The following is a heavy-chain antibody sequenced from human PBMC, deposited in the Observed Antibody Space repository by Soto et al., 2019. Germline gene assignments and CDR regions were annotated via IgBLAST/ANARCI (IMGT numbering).Heavy chain of an antibody. D-gene: IGHD2-2*01. CDR3: ARTQAIPVYCISTSCYGFYYYYGMDV. CDR1: GFSLSTSGMC. Sequence: PTLVNPTQTLTLTCTFSGFSLSTSGMCVSWIRQPPGKALEWLARIDWDDDKYYSTSLKTRLTISKDTSKNQVVLTMTNMDPVDTATYYCARTQAIPVYCISTSCYGFYYYYGMDVWGQGTTVTVSS. CDR2: IDWDDDK. J-gene: IGHJ6*02. V-gene: IGHV2-70*11.